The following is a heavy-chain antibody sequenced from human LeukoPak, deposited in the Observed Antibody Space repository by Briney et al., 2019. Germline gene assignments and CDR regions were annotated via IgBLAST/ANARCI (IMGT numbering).Heavy chain of an antibody. CDR2: IYYSGST. CDR1: GGSISSSSYY. D-gene: IGHD6-13*01. CDR3: ARGTYSSSWYAYYHYMDV. V-gene: IGHV4-39*07. J-gene: IGHJ6*03. Sequence: PSETLSLTCTVSGGSISSSSYYWGWIRQPPGKGLEWIGSIYYSGSTYYNPSLKSRVTISVDTSKNQFSLKLSSVTAADTAVYYCARGTYSSSWYAYYHYMDVWGKGTTVTVSS.